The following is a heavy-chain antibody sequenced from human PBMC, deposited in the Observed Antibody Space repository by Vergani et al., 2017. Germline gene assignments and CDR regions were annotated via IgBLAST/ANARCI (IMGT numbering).Heavy chain of an antibody. CDR3: ARAYCSSTSCYTFFDY. Sequence: QVQLVESGGGVVQPGRSLRLSCAASGFTFSSYGMRWVRQAPGKGLEWVAVISYDGRNKSYADSVKGRFTISRDNSKNSLYLQMNSLRAEDTAVYYCARAYCSSTSCYTFFDYWGQGTLVTVSS. V-gene: IGHV3-30*03. CDR2: ISYDGRNK. J-gene: IGHJ4*02. D-gene: IGHD2-2*02. CDR1: GFTFSSYG.